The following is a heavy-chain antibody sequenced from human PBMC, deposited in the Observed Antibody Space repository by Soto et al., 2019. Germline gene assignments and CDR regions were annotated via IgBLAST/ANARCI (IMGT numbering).Heavy chain of an antibody. J-gene: IGHJ4*02. CDR1: GFTFSDYY. Sequence: GGSLRLSCAASGFTFSDYYMNWVRQAPGKGLEWVSSISSSSTIYYADSVKGRFTISRDNAKNSLYLQMNSLRAEDTAVYYCARDEHDYVWGSYRYTGLLLDYWGQGT. V-gene: IGHV3-11*04. CDR2: ISSSSTI. CDR3: ARDEHDYVWGSYRYTGLLLDY. D-gene: IGHD3-16*02.